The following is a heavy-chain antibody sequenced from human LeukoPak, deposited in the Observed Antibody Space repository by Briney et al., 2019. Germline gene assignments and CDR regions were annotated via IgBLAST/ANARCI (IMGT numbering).Heavy chain of an antibody. CDR2: INTNTGNP. V-gene: IGHV7-4-1*02. CDR3: ARDMGSNHWSFDY. D-gene: IGHD2-15*01. Sequence: GASVKVSCKASGYTFTYRYLHWVRQAPGQGLEWMGWINTNTGNPTYAQGFTGRFVFSLDTTVSTAYLQISSLKAEDTAVYYCARDMGSNHWSFDYWGQGTLVTVSS. J-gene: IGHJ4*02. CDR1: GYTFTYRY.